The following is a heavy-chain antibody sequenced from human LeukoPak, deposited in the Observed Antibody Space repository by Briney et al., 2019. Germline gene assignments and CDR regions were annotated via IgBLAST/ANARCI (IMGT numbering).Heavy chain of an antibody. Sequence: GRSLRLSCAASGFTFSRYAMNWVRQAPGKGLEWVSGISGRGSSTYYADSVQGRFTISRDNSKNTLYLQMNSLRAEDTAVYYCAKEALNYDFWSGLSYYYYGMDVWGQGTTVTVS. J-gene: IGHJ6*02. V-gene: IGHV3-23*01. CDR2: ISGRGSST. CDR1: GFTFSRYA. D-gene: IGHD3-3*01. CDR3: AKEALNYDFWSGLSYYYYGMDV.